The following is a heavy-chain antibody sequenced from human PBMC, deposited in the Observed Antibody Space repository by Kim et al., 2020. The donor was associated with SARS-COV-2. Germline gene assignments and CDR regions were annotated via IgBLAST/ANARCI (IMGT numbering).Heavy chain of an antibody. CDR2: ISGSGGST. CDR1: GFTFSSYA. J-gene: IGHJ4*02. V-gene: IGHV3-23*01. Sequence: GGSLRLSCAASGFTFSSYAMSWVRQAPGKGLEWVSAISGSGGSTYYADSVKGRFTISRDNSKNTLYLQMNSLRAEDTAVYYCAKSNLWKQCCSGGSCYYAFDYWGQGTLVTVSS. CDR3: AKSNLWKQCCSGGSCYYAFDY. D-gene: IGHD2-15*01.